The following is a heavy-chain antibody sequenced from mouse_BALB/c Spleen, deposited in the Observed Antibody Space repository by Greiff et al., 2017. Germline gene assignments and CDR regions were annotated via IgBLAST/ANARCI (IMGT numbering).Heavy chain of an antibody. Sequence: VKLQQSGAELVKPGASVKLSCKASGYTFTSYYMYWVKQRPGQGLEWIGEINPSNGGTNFNEKFKSKATLTVDKSSSTAYMQLSSLTSEDSAVYYCTRPNWGFDYWGQGTTRTVSS. CDR3: TRPNWGFDY. D-gene: IGHD4-1*01. CDR2: INPSNGGT. CDR1: GYTFTSYY. J-gene: IGHJ2*01. V-gene: IGHV1S81*02.